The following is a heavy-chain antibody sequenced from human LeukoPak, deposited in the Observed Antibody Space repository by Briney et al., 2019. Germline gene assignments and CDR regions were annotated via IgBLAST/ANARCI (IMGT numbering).Heavy chain of an antibody. V-gene: IGHV3-48*03. D-gene: IGHD3-16*01. CDR3: ATVMGYGMDV. CDR2: ISSSGSTI. CDR1: AFTFSSYE. J-gene: IGHJ6*02. Sequence: GGSLRLSCAASAFTFSSYEMNWVRQAPGKGLEWVSYISSSGSTIYYADSVKGRFTISRDNAKNSLYLQMNSLRAEDTAVYYCATVMGYGMDVRGQGTTVTVSS.